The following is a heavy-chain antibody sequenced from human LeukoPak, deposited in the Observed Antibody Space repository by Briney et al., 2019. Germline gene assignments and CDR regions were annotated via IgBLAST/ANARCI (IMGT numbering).Heavy chain of an antibody. CDR2: INHRGST. CDR3: ASSVGSTDY. J-gene: IGHJ4*02. Sequence: SETLSLTCAVYGESLSKYYWTWIRQSPGKGLEWIGEINHRGSTNLNPSLKSRVTLSVDTSKHQFSVKLTSVTAADAAVYYCASSVGSTDYWGQGTLVTVSS. D-gene: IGHD1-26*01. V-gene: IGHV4-34*01. CDR1: GESLSKYY.